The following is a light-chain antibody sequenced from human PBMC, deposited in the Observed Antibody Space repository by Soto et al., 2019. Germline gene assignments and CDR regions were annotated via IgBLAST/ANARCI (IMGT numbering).Light chain of an antibody. CDR1: QSITTY. J-gene: IGKJ1*01. CDR3: QQCYSSPRT. CDR2: AAS. Sequence: DIQMTQSPSTLSASVGDRVTITCRASQSITTYVNWYQQKLGKAPTLLIYAASSLQSGVPSRFSGSESRTDFTLTISSLQPEDFATYFCQQCYSSPRTFGQGTKVEI. V-gene: IGKV1-39*01.